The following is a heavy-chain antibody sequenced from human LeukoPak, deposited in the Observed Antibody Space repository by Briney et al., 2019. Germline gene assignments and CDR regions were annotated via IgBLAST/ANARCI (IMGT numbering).Heavy chain of an antibody. CDR3: ARVPDWGSGYYYYFDY. CDR1: GGSFSGYY. CDR2: INHSGST. D-gene: IGHD3-22*01. Sequence: SETLSLTCAVYGGSFSGYYWSWIRQPPGKGLEWIGEINHSGSTNYNPSLKSRVTISVDTSKNQLSLKLSSVTAADTAVYYCARVPDWGSGYYYYFDYWGQGTLVTVSS. J-gene: IGHJ4*02. V-gene: IGHV4-34*01.